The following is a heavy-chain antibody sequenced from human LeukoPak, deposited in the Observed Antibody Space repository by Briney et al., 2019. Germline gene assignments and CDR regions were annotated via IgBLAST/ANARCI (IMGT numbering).Heavy chain of an antibody. J-gene: IGHJ4*02. Sequence: GRSLRLSCAASGFTFTNYAMHWVRQAPGKGLEWVAVISYDETNKYYEDSVKGRFTISRDSSKNTLYLQMNSLRAEDTAVYYCARSQRGYSGYAFDYWGQGTLVTVSS. CDR3: ARSQRGYSGYAFDY. CDR1: GFTFTNYA. D-gene: IGHD5-12*01. CDR2: ISYDETNK. V-gene: IGHV3-30*14.